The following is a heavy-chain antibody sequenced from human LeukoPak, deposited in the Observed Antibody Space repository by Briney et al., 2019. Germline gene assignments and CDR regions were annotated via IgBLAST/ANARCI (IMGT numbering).Heavy chain of an antibody. Sequence: GGSLRLSCAASGFTFSSYWMSWVRQAPGNGLEWVANIKQDGSEKYYVDSVKGRFTISRDNAKNSLYLQMNSLRAEDTAVYYCARVGITIFGVAIVDYFDYWGQGTLVTVSS. V-gene: IGHV3-7*01. CDR1: GFTFSSYW. CDR2: IKQDGSEK. CDR3: ARVGITIFGVAIVDYFDY. D-gene: IGHD3-3*01. J-gene: IGHJ4*02.